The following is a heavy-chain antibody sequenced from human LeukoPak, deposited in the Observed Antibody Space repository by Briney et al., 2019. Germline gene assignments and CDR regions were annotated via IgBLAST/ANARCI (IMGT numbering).Heavy chain of an antibody. CDR1: GFTFSSYA. CDR3: AKDRNFLYFYGSGSSFDS. D-gene: IGHD3-10*01. Sequence: PGGSLRLSCAASGFTFSSYAMSWVRQAPGKGLEWVSIISGSGGSTDYADSVKGRFTISRDNSKNTLYLQMNSLRAEDTAVYYCAKDRNFLYFYGSGSSFDSWGQGTLVTVSS. J-gene: IGHJ5*01. CDR2: ISGSGGST. V-gene: IGHV3-23*01.